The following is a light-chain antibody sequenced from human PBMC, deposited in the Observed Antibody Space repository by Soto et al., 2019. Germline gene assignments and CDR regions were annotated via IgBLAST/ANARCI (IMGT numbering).Light chain of an antibody. CDR2: DAS. J-gene: IGKJ5*01. Sequence: DIQMTQSPSSLSASVGDRVTITCQASQNINNYLNWYQQKPGKAPKLLIYDASNLQTGVPSRFRGSGCGTDVTFTISRLQPEDIATYYCQQYENRPTFGQGTRLEVK. CDR3: QQYENRPT. V-gene: IGKV1-33*01. CDR1: QNINNY.